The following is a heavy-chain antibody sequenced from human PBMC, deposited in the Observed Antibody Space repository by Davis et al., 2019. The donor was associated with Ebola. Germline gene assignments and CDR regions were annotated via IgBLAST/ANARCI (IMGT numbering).Heavy chain of an antibody. J-gene: IGHJ3*02. CDR2: INPSGGST. Sequence: ASVKVSCKASGYTFTSYYMHWVRQAPGQGLEWMGIINPSGGSTSYAQKFQGRVTMTRDTSTSTVYMELSSLRSEDTAVYYCARDRAVAGMRNAFDIWGQGTMVTVSS. CDR3: ARDRAVAGMRNAFDI. CDR1: GYTFTSYY. V-gene: IGHV1-46*01. D-gene: IGHD6-19*01.